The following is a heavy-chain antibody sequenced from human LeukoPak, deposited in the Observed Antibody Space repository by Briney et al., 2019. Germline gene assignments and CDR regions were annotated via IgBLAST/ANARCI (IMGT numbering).Heavy chain of an antibody. CDR3: ARQGLPGAIDY. J-gene: IGHJ4*02. CDR1: GYSFTSYW. D-gene: IGHD2-15*01. CDR2: IYPGDSET. Sequence: GESLKISCKGSGYSFTSYWIGWVRQMPGKGLEWMGIIYPGDSETKYSPSFQGRVTISADRSITTAYLQWSSLKASDTALYYCARQGLPGAIDYWGQGTLVTVSS. V-gene: IGHV5-51*01.